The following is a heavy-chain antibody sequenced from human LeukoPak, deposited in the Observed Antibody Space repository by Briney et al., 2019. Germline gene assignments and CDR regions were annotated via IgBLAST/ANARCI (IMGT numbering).Heavy chain of an antibody. J-gene: IGHJ3*02. CDR1: GFTFSDYY. CDR2: ISSSGSTI. V-gene: IGHV3-11*01. Sequence: GGSLRVSCAASGFTFSDYYMSWIRQAPGKGLEWVSYISSSGSTIYYADSVKGRFTISRDNAKNSLYLQMNSLRAEDTAVYYCARDMGSPESDAFDIWGQGTMVTVSS. CDR3: ARDMGSPESDAFDI. D-gene: IGHD3-10*01.